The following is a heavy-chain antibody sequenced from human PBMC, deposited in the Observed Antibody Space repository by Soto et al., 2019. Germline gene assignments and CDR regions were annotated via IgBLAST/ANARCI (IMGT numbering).Heavy chain of an antibody. V-gene: IGHV3-30*18. J-gene: IGHJ6*02. CDR1: GFTFSSYG. CDR3: AKDLGIAAAGTDYYYYGMDV. D-gene: IGHD6-13*01. Sequence: GGSLRLSCAASGFTFSSYGMHWVRQAPGKGLEWVAVISYDGSNKYYADSVKGRFTISRDNSKNTLYLQMNSLRAEDTAVYYCAKDLGIAAAGTDYYYYGMDVWGQGTTVTVSS. CDR2: ISYDGSNK.